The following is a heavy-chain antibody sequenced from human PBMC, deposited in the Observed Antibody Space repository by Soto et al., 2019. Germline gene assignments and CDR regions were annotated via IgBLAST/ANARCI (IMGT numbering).Heavy chain of an antibody. V-gene: IGHV1-69*01. Sequence: QVKLVQSGAAVNKPGSSVKVSCKASGGTFGSYAFSWVRQSPVQGLEWMGGIIPVSGAAHYAQKFQGRVTITADESTRTAYMELSSRSSQDTAGYYCATALGCSRTSCVLDYWCQGTRVIVSS. CDR3: ATALGCSRTSCVLDY. D-gene: IGHD6-13*01. CDR2: IIPVSGAA. J-gene: IGHJ4*02. CDR1: GGTFGSYA.